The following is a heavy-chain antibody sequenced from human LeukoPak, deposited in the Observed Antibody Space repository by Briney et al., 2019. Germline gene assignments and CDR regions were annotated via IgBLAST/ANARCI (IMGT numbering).Heavy chain of an antibody. D-gene: IGHD3-10*01. V-gene: IGHV4-39*01. CDR2: IYFSRNT. Sequence: SETLSLTCTVSGGSISSSSYYWGWIRQPPRKGLEWIGSIYFSRNTYYNPSLKSRVTISVDTSKNQFSLKLRSVTAADTAVYYCARAPDGGNFDYWGQGTLVTVSS. CDR3: ARAPDGGNFDY. J-gene: IGHJ4*02. CDR1: GGSISSSSYY.